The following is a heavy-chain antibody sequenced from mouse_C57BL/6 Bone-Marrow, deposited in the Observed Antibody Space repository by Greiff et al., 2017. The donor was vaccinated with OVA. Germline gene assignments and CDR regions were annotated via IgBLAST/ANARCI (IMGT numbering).Heavy chain of an antibody. CDR2: ISSGSSTI. J-gene: IGHJ2*01. CDR3: ARSNYDYFDY. Sequence: EVQLQESGGGLVKPGGSLKLSCAASGFTFSDYGMHWVRQAPEKGLEWVAYISSGSSTIYYADTVKGRFTISRDNAKNTLCLQMTSLRSEDTAMYYCARSNYDYFDYWGQGTTLTVSS. CDR1: GFTFSDYG. V-gene: IGHV5-17*01. D-gene: IGHD2-5*01.